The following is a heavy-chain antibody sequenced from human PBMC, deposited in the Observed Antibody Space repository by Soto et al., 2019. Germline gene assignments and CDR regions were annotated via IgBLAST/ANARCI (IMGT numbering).Heavy chain of an antibody. CDR1: GGSISSTHS. D-gene: IGHD2-21*01. CDR2: IYHSGST. Sequence: SETLSLTCAVSGGSISSTHSWSWVRQPPGEGLEWIAEIYHSGSTNYNPSLKSRATISVDKSKNQFSLKLNSVTAADTAVYFCARAVALPGLFYFDFWGQGTLVTVS. V-gene: IGHV4-4*02. CDR3: ARAVALPGLFYFDF. J-gene: IGHJ4*02.